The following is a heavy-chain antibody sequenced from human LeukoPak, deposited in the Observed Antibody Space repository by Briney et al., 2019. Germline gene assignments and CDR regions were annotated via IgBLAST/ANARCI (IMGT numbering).Heavy chain of an antibody. D-gene: IGHD5-18*01. CDR1: GFSFSTSG. Sequence: GGSLRLSCAASGFSFSTSGMSWVRQAPVKGLEWVSGVSGGDTHTYYADSVKGRFTISRDTSRNTLDLQMDSLRAEDTAVYYCATDRHGSWIQARWGQGTLVTVSS. V-gene: IGHV3-23*01. J-gene: IGHJ4*02. CDR3: ATDRHGSWIQAR. CDR2: VSGGDTHT.